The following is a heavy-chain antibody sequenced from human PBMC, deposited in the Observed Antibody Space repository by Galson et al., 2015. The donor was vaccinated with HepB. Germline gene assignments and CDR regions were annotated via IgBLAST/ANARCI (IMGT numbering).Heavy chain of an antibody. D-gene: IGHD3-22*01. Sequence: LTCTVSGGSISSSSFYWGWIRQPPGKGLEWIGSMYYAGNTYYNPSLKSRVTISVDTSKNQFSLKLSSVTAADTAVYYCAREGEVYYYDSSGYLYWGQGTLVTVSS. V-gene: IGHV4-39*07. J-gene: IGHJ4*02. CDR3: AREGEVYYYDSSGYLY. CDR2: MYYAGNT. CDR1: GGSISSSSFY.